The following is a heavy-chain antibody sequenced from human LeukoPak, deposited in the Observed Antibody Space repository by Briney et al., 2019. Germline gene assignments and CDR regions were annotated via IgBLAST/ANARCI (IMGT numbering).Heavy chain of an antibody. J-gene: IGHJ6*02. Sequence: GGSLRLSCAASGFTVSSNYMSWVRQAPGEGLEWVSVIYSGGSTYYADSVKGRFTISRDNSKNTLYLQMNSLRAEDTAVYYCARDPDSSSGMDVWGQGTAVTVSS. CDR3: ARDPDSSSGMDV. V-gene: IGHV3-66*02. CDR2: IYSGGST. CDR1: GFTVSSNY. D-gene: IGHD1-14*01.